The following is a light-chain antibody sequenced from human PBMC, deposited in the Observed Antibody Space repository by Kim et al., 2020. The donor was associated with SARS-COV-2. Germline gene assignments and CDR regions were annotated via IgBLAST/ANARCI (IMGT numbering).Light chain of an antibody. Sequence: ALEQTGRIKCQGDSLRSSYASWYQQKPGQAPILVVFAKNSRPSGIPDRFSGSSSGSTASLTIAGAQAEDEADYYCHSRDSIGNDVIFGGGTQLTVL. CDR1: SLRSSY. J-gene: IGLJ2*01. CDR2: AKN. V-gene: IGLV3-19*01. CDR3: HSRDSIGNDVI.